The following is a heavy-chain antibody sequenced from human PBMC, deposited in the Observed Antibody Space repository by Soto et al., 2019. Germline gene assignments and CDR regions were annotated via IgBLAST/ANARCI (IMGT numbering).Heavy chain of an antibody. V-gene: IGHV1-69*13. CDR3: ARDQFSTSSGWYSDY. CDR1: GGTFSSYA. J-gene: IGHJ4*02. CDR2: IIPIFGTA. Sequence: ASVKVSCKASGGTFSSYAISWVRQAPGQGLEWMGGIIPIFGTANYAQKFQGRVTITADESTSTAYMELSSLRSEDTAVYYCARDQFSTSSGWYSDYWGQGTLVTVSS. D-gene: IGHD6-19*01.